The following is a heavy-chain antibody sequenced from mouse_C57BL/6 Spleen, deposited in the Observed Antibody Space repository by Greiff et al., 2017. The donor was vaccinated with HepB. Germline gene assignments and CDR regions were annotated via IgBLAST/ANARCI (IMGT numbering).Heavy chain of an antibody. V-gene: IGHV5-17*01. CDR1: GFTFSDYG. CDR2: ISSGSSTI. Sequence: EVKLMESGGGLVKPGGSLKLSCAASGFTFSDYGMHWVRQAPEKGLEWVAYISSGSSTIYYADTVKGRFTISRDNAKNTLFLQMTSLRSEDTAMYYCAVLLWYLDYWGQGTTLTVSS. CDR3: AVLLWYLDY. J-gene: IGHJ2*01. D-gene: IGHD2-1*01.